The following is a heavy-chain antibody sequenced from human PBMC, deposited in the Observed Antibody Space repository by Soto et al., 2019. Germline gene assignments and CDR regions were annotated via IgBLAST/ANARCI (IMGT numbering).Heavy chain of an antibody. J-gene: IGHJ4*02. D-gene: IGHD3-10*01. CDR3: ARGGGSAQLWFGELLPFDY. CDR2: ISSSSSHT. V-gene: IGHV3-11*05. CDR1: GFTFSDYY. Sequence: QVQLVESGGGLVKPGGSLRLSCAASGFTFSDYYMSWTRQAPGKGLEWVSHISSSSSHTNYADSVKGRFTISRDNAKNSLYLPMNNLRAEDTAVYYCARGGGSAQLWFGELLPFDYWGQGTLVTVSS.